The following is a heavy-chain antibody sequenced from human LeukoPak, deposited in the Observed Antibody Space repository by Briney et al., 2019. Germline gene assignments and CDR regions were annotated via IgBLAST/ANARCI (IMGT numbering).Heavy chain of an antibody. V-gene: IGHV1-2*06. D-gene: IGHD5-12*01. CDR2: INPNSGGT. Sequence: ASVKVSCKASGYTFTAYAMHWVRQAPGQGLEWMGRINPNSGGTNYAQKFQGRVTMTRDTSISTAYMELSRLRSDDTAVYYCAREVATPEIWAFDIWGQGTMVTVSS. J-gene: IGHJ3*02. CDR3: AREVATPEIWAFDI. CDR1: GYTFTAYA.